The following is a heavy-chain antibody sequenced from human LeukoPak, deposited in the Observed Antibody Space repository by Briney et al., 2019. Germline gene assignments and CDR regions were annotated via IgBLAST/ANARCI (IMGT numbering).Heavy chain of an antibody. CDR3: ARAYSSSWPPYFDY. D-gene: IGHD6-13*01. CDR2: IKQDGSEK. CDR1: GFTFSSYW. V-gene: IGHV3-7*01. Sequence: PGGSLRLSCAASGFTFSSYWMSWVRQAPGRGLEWVANIKQDGSEKYYVDSVKGRFTISRDNAKNSLYLQMNSLRADDTAVYYCARAYSSSWPPYFDYWGLGTLVTVSS. J-gene: IGHJ4*02.